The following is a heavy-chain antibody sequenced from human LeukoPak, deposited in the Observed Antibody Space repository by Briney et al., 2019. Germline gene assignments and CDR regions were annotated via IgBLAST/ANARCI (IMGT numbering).Heavy chain of an antibody. J-gene: IGHJ4*02. V-gene: IGHV3-7*01. D-gene: IGHD3-9*01. Sequence: PGGSLRLSCAASGFTFSSYWMSWVRQAPGKGLEWVANIKQDGSEKYYVDSVKGRFTISRDNAKNSLYLQLDSLRAEDTAVYYCARDRSTYYDILTSFLPPPYFFDSWGQGTLVTVSS. CDR1: GFTFSSYW. CDR3: ARDRSTYYDILTSFLPPPYFFDS. CDR2: IKQDGSEK.